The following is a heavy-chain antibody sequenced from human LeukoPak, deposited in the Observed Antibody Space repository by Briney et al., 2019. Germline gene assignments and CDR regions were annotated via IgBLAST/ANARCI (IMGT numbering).Heavy chain of an antibody. D-gene: IGHD3-16*02. J-gene: IGHJ5*02. CDR3: ARGVIIRGRLDP. Sequence: GGSLRLSCAASGFIFGNYWMSWVRQAPGKGLEWVANIKEDGSEKYYVESVKGRFTISRDNAKNSLYLQMSSLRAEDTAVYYCARGVIIRGRLDPWGQGTLVTVSS. V-gene: IGHV3-7*01. CDR2: IKEDGSEK. CDR1: GFIFGNYW.